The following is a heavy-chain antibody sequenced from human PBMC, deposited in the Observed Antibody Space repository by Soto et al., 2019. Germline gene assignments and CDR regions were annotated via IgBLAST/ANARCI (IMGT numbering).Heavy chain of an antibody. CDR1: GITFSTYA. CDR3: AREDSSGSPDY. J-gene: IGHJ4*02. V-gene: IGHV3-23*01. D-gene: IGHD3-22*01. Sequence: TGGSLRLSCAASGITFSTYAMSWVRQAPGKGLEWVSAIDYSGGNTYYADSVKDRFTISRDNSKNTLYLQMNSLRAEDTAVYYCAREDSSGSPDYWGQGTLVTVSS. CDR2: IDYSGGNT.